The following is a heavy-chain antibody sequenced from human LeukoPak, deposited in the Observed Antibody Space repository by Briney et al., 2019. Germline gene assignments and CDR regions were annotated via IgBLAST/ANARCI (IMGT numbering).Heavy chain of an antibody. D-gene: IGHD3-22*01. J-gene: IGHJ4*02. CDR1: GFTFDDYA. CDR3: AKDIGFGGYYDSSGLDY. V-gene: IGHV3-43D*03. Sequence: GGSLRLSYAASGFTFDDYAMHWVRQAPGKGLEWVSLISWDGGSTYYADSVKGRFTISRDNSKNSLYLQMNSLRAEDTALYYCAKDIGFGGYYDSSGLDYWGQGTLVTVSS. CDR2: ISWDGGST.